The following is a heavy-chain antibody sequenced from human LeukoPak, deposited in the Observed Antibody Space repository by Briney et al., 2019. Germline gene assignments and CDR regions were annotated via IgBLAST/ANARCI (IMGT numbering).Heavy chain of an antibody. D-gene: IGHD3-3*01. CDR3: ARDLLEWYFDY. J-gene: IGHJ4*02. V-gene: IGHV3-66*01. CDR2: IYSGGST. Sequence: SGGSLRLSCAASGLTVSSTYMSWVRQTPGKGLERVSVIYSGGSTYYADSVKGRFTISRDNSKNTLYLQMNSLRAEDTAVYYCARDLLEWYFDYWGQGTLVTVSS. CDR1: GLTVSSTY.